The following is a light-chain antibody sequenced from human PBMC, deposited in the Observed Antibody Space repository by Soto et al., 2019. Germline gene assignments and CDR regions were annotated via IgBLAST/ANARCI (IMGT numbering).Light chain of an antibody. CDR2: DAS. CDR3: QHRYTWPS. CDR1: QSVSNS. Sequence: ETVLTQSPATLSLSPGERAILSCRASQSVSNSLAWYQQKPGQAPRLLIYDASNRATGVPARFSGSGSGTDFTLTITRLEAGDFAVYYCQHRYTWPSFGPGTKVDIK. J-gene: IGKJ3*01. V-gene: IGKV3-11*01.